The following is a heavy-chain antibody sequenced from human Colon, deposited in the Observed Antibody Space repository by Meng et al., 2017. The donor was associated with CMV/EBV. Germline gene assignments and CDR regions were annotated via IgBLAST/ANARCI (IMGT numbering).Heavy chain of an antibody. CDR3: AKDQGAYCGGDCGWWFDP. Sequence: TDSSYCMHWVRSAAGKGLEWVAFIRYDGSNKYYADAVKGRFTIARDNSKNALYLQMNSLRAEDTAVYYCAKDQGAYCGGDCGWWFDPWGQGTLVTVSS. J-gene: IGHJ5*02. CDR2: IRYDGSNK. V-gene: IGHV3-30*02. D-gene: IGHD2-21*01. CDR1: TDSSYC.